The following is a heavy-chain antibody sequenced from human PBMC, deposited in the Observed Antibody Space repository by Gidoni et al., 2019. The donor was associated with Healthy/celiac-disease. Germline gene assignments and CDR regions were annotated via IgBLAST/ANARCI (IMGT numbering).Heavy chain of an antibody. J-gene: IGHJ6*02. Sequence: EVQLVESGGGLVQPGGSLLPSCAASGLTLSSSAMGWVRQAPGKGLGWVSAISGSGGSTYYADSVKDRVTISRDNSKNALYLQMNSLGAEDTAVYYCAKDENRPYDFWSGYYEYYYYGMDVWGQGTTVTVSS. V-gene: IGHV3-23*04. D-gene: IGHD3-3*01. CDR2: ISGSGGST. CDR1: GLTLSSSA. CDR3: AKDENRPYDFWSGYYEYYYYGMDV.